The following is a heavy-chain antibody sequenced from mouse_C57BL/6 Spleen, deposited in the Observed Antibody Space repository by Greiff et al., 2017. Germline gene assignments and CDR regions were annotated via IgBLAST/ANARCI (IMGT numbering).Heavy chain of an antibody. CDR3: ARRSYYDYDVGYFDY. J-gene: IGHJ2*01. Sequence: VKLQESDAELVKPGASVKISCKVSGYTFTDHTIHWMKQRPEQGLEWIGYIYPRDGSTKYNEKFKGKATLTADKSSSTAYMQLNSLTSEDSAVYFCARRSYYDYDVGYFDYWGQGTTLTVSS. CDR2: IYPRDGST. V-gene: IGHV1-78*01. D-gene: IGHD2-4*01. CDR1: GYTFTDHT.